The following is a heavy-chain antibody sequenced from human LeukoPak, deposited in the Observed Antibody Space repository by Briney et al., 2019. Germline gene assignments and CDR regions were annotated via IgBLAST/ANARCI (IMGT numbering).Heavy chain of an antibody. D-gene: IGHD3-22*01. J-gene: IGHJ4*02. CDR2: IWQDGDKK. CDR1: GVTFNNFA. CDR3: AKDRAPDIPVVDLIDH. V-gene: IGHV3-33*06. Sequence: GRSLRLSCAASGVTFNNFAMHWVRQAPGKGLEWLAIIWQDGDKKEYGDSVRGRFTVSRDNSKNTLNLQMNSLRADDTAFYYCAKDRAPDIPVVDLIDHWGQGTLVAVSS.